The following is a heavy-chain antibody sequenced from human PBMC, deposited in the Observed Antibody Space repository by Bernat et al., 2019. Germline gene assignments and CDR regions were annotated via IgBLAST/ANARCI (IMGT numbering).Heavy chain of an antibody. Sequence: QVQLVESGGGVVQPERSLRLSCAASGFTFSSYGMLWVRQAPGKGLERVAIIWYDGSNKYYVDSVKGRFTISRDSSKNTVSLQMSSLRAEDTAVYYCARLGSRWSFDYWGQGTLVTVSS. J-gene: IGHJ4*02. CDR1: GFTFSSYG. CDR2: IWYDGSNK. V-gene: IGHV3-33*01. D-gene: IGHD6-13*01. CDR3: ARLGSRWSFDY.